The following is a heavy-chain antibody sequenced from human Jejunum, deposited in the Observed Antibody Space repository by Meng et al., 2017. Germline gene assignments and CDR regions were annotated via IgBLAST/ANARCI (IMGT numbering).Heavy chain of an antibody. V-gene: IGHV1-18*01. CDR1: GHIFSNFG. Sequence: ASVKVSCKASGHIFSNFGISWVRQAPGQGLEWMGWISIHHGHTKYEQKFQGRITMTTDTSTNTVYMELRSLRSDDTAMYYCARDRGWAYEDNLGAGMPTWGQGALVTVSS. CDR2: ISIHHGHT. CDR3: ARDRGWAYEDNLGAGMPT. D-gene: IGHD3-16*01. J-gene: IGHJ5*02.